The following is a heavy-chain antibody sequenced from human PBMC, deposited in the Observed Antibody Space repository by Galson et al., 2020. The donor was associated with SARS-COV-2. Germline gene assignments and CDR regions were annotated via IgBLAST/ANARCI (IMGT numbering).Heavy chain of an antibody. CDR1: GGSLSPYY. Sequence: ASETLSLTCTVSGGSLSPYYWSWIRQTPGKGLEWIGYIYYSGSTNYNPSLQSRLTISMNRSKNQFSLKLSSVTAADTTVYYCARFRGGFDIWGQGTTVSVSS. CDR3: ARFRGGFDI. D-gene: IGHD3-10*01. J-gene: IGHJ3*02. CDR2: IYYSGST. V-gene: IGHV4-59*08.